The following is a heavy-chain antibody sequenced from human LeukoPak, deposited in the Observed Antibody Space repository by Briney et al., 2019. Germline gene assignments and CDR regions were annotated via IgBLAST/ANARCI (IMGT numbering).Heavy chain of an antibody. CDR2: IIPIFGTA. CDR1: GGTFISYA. J-gene: IGHJ6*04. D-gene: IGHD3-9*01. V-gene: IGHV1-69*06. Sequence: ASVKVSCKASGGTFISYAISWVRQAPGQGLEWMGGIIPIFGTANYAQRFQGRVTITADKSTSTAYMELSSLRSEDTAVYYCARDREEAGLRYFDWLSDGMDVWGKGTTVTVSS. CDR3: ARDREEAGLRYFDWLSDGMDV.